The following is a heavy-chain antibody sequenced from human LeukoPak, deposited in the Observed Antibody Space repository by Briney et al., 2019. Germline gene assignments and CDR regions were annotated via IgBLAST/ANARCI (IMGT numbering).Heavy chain of an antibody. CDR3: ARNHYGSVDY. D-gene: IGHD3-10*01. CDR1: GFTFSNYW. CDR2: VNGDGSAT. V-gene: IGHV3-74*01. J-gene: IGHJ4*02. Sequence: GGSLRLSCAASGFTFSNYWMHWVRQAPGKGLVWVSRVNGDGSATNYADSVKGRFTISRDNAKNTLYLQMNSLRPEDTAVYYCARNHYGSVDYWGQGTLVTVSS.